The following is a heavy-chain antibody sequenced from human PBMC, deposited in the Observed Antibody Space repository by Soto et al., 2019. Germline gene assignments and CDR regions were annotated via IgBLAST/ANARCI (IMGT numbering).Heavy chain of an antibody. V-gene: IGHV1-69*13. CDR2: IIPIFGTA. Sequence: VASVKVSCKASGGTFSSYAISWVRQAPGQGLEWMGGIIPIFGTANYAQKFQGRVTITADESTSTAYMELSSLRSEDTAVYYCARQQGPYYYYYGMDVWGQGTTVTVSS. CDR1: GGTFSSYA. CDR3: ARQQGPYYYYYGMDV. D-gene: IGHD6-13*01. J-gene: IGHJ6*02.